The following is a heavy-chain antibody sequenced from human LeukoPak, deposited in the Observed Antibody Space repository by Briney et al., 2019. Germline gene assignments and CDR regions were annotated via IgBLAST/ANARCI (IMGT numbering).Heavy chain of an antibody. CDR3: ASLRGSSWSLDY. CDR2: IYYSGST. V-gene: IGHV4-39*01. D-gene: IGHD6-13*01. Sequence: PSETLSLTCTVSGGSISSSSYFWGWIRQPPGKGLEWIGGIYYSGSTYYDPSLTSRVTISVDTSKNQFSLKLRSVTAADTAVYYCASLRGSSWSLDYWGQGTLVTVSS. J-gene: IGHJ4*02. CDR1: GGSISSSSYF.